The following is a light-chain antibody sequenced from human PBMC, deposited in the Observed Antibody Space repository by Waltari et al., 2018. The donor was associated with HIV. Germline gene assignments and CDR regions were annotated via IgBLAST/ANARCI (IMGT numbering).Light chain of an antibody. V-gene: IGKV2-28*01. CDR1: QSLLHSDGNNH. J-gene: IGKJ2*01. CDR2: LGS. Sequence: DIVMTQSQVSLPVTPGEPASISCRSSQSLLHSDGNNHLDWYVRKTGQSPQLLIYLGSNRASGVPDRFSGSGSDTDFTLKISRVEAEDVGVYYCMQALQTPYNFGQGTKLQIK. CDR3: MQALQTPYN.